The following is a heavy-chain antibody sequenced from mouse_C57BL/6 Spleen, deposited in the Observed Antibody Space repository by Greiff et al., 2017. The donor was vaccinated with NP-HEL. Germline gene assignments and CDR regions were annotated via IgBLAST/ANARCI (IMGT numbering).Heavy chain of an antibody. V-gene: IGHV1-55*01. CDR3: ARGGLLLDY. CDR1: GYTFTSYW. J-gene: IGHJ2*01. D-gene: IGHD1-1*01. Sequence: LQESGAELVKPGASVKMSCKASGYTFTSYWITWVKQRPGQGLEWIGDIYPGSGSTNYNEKFKSKATLTVDTSSSTAYMQLSSLTSEDSAVXYCARGGLLLDYWGQGTTLTVSS. CDR2: IYPGSGST.